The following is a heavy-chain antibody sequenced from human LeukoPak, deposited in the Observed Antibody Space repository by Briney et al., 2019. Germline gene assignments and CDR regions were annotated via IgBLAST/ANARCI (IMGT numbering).Heavy chain of an antibody. CDR1: GGTFSSYA. CDR2: IIPIFGTA. D-gene: IGHD3-22*01. CDR3: ARDLVTQGYYDSSGYYHAFDI. Sequence: GXSVKVSCKASGGTFSSYAISWVRQAPGQGLEWMGGIIPIFGTANYAQKFQGRVTITADESTSTAYMELSSLRSEDTAVYYCARDLVTQGYYDSSGYYHAFDIWGQGTMVTVSS. J-gene: IGHJ3*02. V-gene: IGHV1-69*13.